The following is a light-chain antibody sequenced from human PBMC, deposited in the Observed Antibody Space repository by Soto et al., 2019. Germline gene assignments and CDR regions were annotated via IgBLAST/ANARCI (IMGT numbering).Light chain of an antibody. CDR1: HSLFYNSTNKTY. CDR2: WAS. CDR3: QQYYNDPT. J-gene: IGKJ5*01. Sequence: DIVITQSPDSLAVSLGDWATINCKSIHSLFYNSTNKTYLGWFKQKPGQPPTLLIYWASTRESGVPDRLSGTGSGTDFTLTISSMKAEDVAIYYCQQYYNDPTFGRGTRLEIK. V-gene: IGKV4-1*01.